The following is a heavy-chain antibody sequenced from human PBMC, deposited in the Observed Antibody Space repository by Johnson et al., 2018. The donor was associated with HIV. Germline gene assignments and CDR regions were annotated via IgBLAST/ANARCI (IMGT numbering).Heavy chain of an antibody. V-gene: IGHV3-30*03. CDR2: ISYDGSNK. Sequence: QVQLVESGGGVVQPGRSLRLSCAASGFTFGSYGMHWVRQAPGKGLEWVAVISYDGSNKNYVDSVKGRFTISRDNSKNTLYLQMNSLRAEDTAVYYCAREGDDPGAFDIWGQGTMVTVSS. CDR1: GFTFGSYG. J-gene: IGHJ3*02. CDR3: AREGDDPGAFDI. D-gene: IGHD3-16*01.